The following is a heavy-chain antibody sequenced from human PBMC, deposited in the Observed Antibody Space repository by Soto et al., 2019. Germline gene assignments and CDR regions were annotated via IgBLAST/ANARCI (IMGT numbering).Heavy chain of an antibody. CDR1: GGTFSSYA. Sequence: QVKLVQSGAEVKKPGSSVKVSCKASGGTFSSYAISWVRQAPGQGLEWMGGIIPIFGTANYAQKFQGRVTITADESTSTAYMELSSLRSEDTAVYYCASDHNWTDVSDHYYGMDVWGQGTTFTVSS. CDR2: IIPIFGTA. V-gene: IGHV1-69*12. J-gene: IGHJ6*02. CDR3: ASDHNWTDVSDHYYGMDV. D-gene: IGHD1-20*01.